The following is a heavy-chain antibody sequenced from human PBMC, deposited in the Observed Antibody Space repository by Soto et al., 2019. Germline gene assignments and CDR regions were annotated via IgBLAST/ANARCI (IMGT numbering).Heavy chain of an antibody. CDR2: IYPGDSDT. D-gene: IGHD2-15*01. CDR3: ATMGTPATGLYFFDY. Sequence: GESLKISCQGSGDSFTSYWIGWVRQMPGKGLEWMGIIYPGDSDTRYSPSFQGQVTISADKSISTAYLNLSFVTAADTSVYYCATMGTPATGLYFFDYWGQGSLVTVSS. V-gene: IGHV5-51*01. J-gene: IGHJ4*02. CDR1: GDSFTSYW.